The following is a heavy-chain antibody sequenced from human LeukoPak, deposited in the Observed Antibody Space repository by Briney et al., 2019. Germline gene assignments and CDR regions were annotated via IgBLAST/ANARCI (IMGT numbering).Heavy chain of an antibody. J-gene: IGHJ4*02. CDR2: IYTSGST. D-gene: IGHD6-19*01. V-gene: IGHV4-4*07. CDR1: GGSISSYY. Sequence: SETLSLTCTVSGGSISSYYWSWIRQPAGKGLEWIGRIYTSGSTNYNPSLKSRVTMSVDTSKNQFSMKLSAVTAADTAVYYCARDLGSIAVAGIDYWGQGTLVTVSS. CDR3: ARDLGSIAVAGIDY.